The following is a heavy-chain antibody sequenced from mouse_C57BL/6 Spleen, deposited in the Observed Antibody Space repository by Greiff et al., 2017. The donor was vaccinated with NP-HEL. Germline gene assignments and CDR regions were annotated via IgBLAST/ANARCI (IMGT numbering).Heavy chain of an antibody. J-gene: IGHJ2*01. CDR3: ARSLYGNGIDY. D-gene: IGHD2-1*01. Sequence: EVQLQEPGPELVKPGASVKISCKASGYSFTGYYMNWVKQSPEKSLEWIGEINPSTGGTTYNQKFKAKATLTVDKSSSTAYMHLKSLTSEDSAVYYCARSLYGNGIDYWGQGTTRTVSS. CDR2: INPSTGGT. V-gene: IGHV1-42*01. CDR1: GYSFTGYY.